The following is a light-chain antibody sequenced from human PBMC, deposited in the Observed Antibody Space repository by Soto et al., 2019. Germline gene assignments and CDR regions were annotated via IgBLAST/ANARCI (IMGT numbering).Light chain of an antibody. V-gene: IGKV3-20*01. Sequence: DIVLTQSPGTLSFSPGERATLSCRASQSVSSNYLAWYQQKPGQAPRLLIYGASSRATGIPDRFSGSGSGTDFTLTISRLEPEDFAVYYCQQYGSSSITFGQGTRLENK. CDR2: GAS. J-gene: IGKJ5*01. CDR1: QSVSSNY. CDR3: QQYGSSSIT.